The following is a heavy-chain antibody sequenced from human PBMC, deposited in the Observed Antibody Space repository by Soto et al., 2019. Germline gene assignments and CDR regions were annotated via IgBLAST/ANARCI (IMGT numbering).Heavy chain of an antibody. CDR3: VREPGGYPLGYFAV. J-gene: IGHJ3*01. D-gene: IGHD2-8*02. CDR1: GFRFSLYA. V-gene: IGHV3-30*09. CDR2: ISDDGNVR. Sequence: QVLLVESGGGVIQPGKSLRLSCAASGFRFSLYAMHWLRQAPGKGLEWVAVISDDGNVRKFGDSVKGRFAISSDSAKSTLYLEMFSLRSEDTAVYYCVREPGGYPLGYFAVWGQGTMVTVSS.